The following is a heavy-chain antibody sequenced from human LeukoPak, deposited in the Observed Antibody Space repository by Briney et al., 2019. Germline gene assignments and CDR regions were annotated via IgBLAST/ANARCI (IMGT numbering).Heavy chain of an antibody. Sequence: ASVKVSCKASGYTFTSYGISWVRQAPEQGLEGMGWISAYNGNTNYAQTPQGRVTMTTDTSTSTAYMELRSLRSDDTAVYYCARGHPVVVAAIDYWGQGTLVTVSS. V-gene: IGHV1-18*01. CDR3: ARGHPVVVAAIDY. J-gene: IGHJ4*02. CDR1: GYTFTSYG. D-gene: IGHD2-15*01. CDR2: ISAYNGNT.